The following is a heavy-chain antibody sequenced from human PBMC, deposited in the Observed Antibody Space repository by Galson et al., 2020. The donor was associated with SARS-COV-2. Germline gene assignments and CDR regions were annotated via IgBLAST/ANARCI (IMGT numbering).Heavy chain of an antibody. D-gene: IGHD3-22*01. CDR1: GGSISSGGYY. Sequence: SETLSLTCTVSGGSISSGGYYWSWIRQHPGKGLEWIGYIYYSGSTYYNPSLKSRVTISVDTSKNQFSLKLSSVTAADTAVYYCARAPGRGHYYDSSGFWFDPWGQGTLVTVSS. V-gene: IGHV4-31*03. J-gene: IGHJ5*02. CDR2: IYYSGST. CDR3: ARAPGRGHYYDSSGFWFDP.